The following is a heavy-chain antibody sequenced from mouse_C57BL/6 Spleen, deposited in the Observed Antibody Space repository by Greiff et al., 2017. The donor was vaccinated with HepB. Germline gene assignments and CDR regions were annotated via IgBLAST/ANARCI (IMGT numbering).Heavy chain of an antibody. Sequence: VKLMESGGGLVKPGGSLKLSCAASGFTFSSYAMSWVRQTPEKRLEWVATISDGGSYTYYPDNVKGRFTISRDNAKNNLYLQMSHLKSEDTAMYYCAREDYSNSYAMDYWGQGTSVTVSS. V-gene: IGHV5-4*01. CDR1: GFTFSSYA. CDR2: ISDGGSYT. D-gene: IGHD2-5*01. CDR3: AREDYSNSYAMDY. J-gene: IGHJ4*01.